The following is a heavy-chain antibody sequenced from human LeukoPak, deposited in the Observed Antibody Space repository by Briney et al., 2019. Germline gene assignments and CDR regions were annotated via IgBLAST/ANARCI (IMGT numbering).Heavy chain of an antibody. CDR3: ASVRGSSGYYRSKYYFDY. J-gene: IGHJ4*02. V-gene: IGHV4-34*01. CDR2: INHSGNT. CDR1: SGSFSGYY. Sequence: SETLSLTCAVYSGSFSGYYWSWIRQPPGKGLEWIGEINHSGNTNSNPSLKSRVTISVDTSKNQFSLKLSSVTAADTAVYYCASVRGSSGYYRSKYYFDYWGQGTLVTVSS. D-gene: IGHD3-22*01.